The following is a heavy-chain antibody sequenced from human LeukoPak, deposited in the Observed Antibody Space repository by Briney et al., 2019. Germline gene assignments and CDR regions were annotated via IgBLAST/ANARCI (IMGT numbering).Heavy chain of an antibody. D-gene: IGHD3-3*01. CDR3: ARAYYDFWSGYPNYYYYYYMDV. CDR1: GGSISSYY. CDR2: IYYSGST. V-gene: IGHV4-59*01. J-gene: IGHJ6*03. Sequence: PSETLSLTCTLSGGSISSYYWSWIRQPPGKGLEWLGYIYYSGSTNYNPSLKSRVTISVDTSKNQSSLKLSSVTAADTAVYYCARAYYDFWSGYPNYYYYYYMDVWGKGTTVTVSS.